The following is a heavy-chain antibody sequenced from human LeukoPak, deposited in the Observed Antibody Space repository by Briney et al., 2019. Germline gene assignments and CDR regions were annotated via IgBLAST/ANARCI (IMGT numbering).Heavy chain of an antibody. D-gene: IGHD4-23*01. Sequence: GRSLRLSCAASGFTFDDYAMHWVRQAPGQGLEWVSGISWNSGSIEYADSVKGRFTISRDNAKNSLYLQMNGLRAEDTALYYCAKDDSYGGNSNFDYWGQGTLVTVSS. CDR3: AKDDSYGGNSNFDY. CDR2: ISWNSGSI. V-gene: IGHV3-9*01. CDR1: GFTFDDYA. J-gene: IGHJ4*02.